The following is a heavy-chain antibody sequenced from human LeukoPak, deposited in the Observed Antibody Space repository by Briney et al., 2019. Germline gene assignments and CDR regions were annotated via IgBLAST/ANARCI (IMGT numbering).Heavy chain of an antibody. J-gene: IGHJ4*02. V-gene: IGHV4-31*03. CDR3: ARADGTIYYFDS. CDR1: GGSISSRAYY. D-gene: IGHD5-24*01. CDR2: IYYSGST. Sequence: SETLSLTCTVSGGSISSRAYYWSWIRQHPGKGPEWIGYIYYSGSTYYNPSLKSRVIISLNTSKTQFSLKLSSVAAADTAVYYCARADGTIYYFDSWGQGTVVTVSS.